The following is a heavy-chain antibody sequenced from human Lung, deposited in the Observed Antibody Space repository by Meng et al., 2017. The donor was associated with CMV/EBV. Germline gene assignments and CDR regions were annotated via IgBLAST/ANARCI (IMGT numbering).Heavy chain of an antibody. D-gene: IGHD4-23*01. J-gene: IGHJ4*02. CDR1: GDIVSSNRAA. Sequence: QVQLQQSGPGLGKPSQTLSITCVISGDIVSSNRAAWHWIRQSPSRGLEWLGTTYYRSKWYHEYAVSVKSRITISPDTPKNQFSLQLNSMTPEDTAVYYCARGINGGCGDWGQGTLVTVSS. V-gene: IGHV6-1*01. CDR2: TYYRSKWYH. CDR3: ARGINGGCGD.